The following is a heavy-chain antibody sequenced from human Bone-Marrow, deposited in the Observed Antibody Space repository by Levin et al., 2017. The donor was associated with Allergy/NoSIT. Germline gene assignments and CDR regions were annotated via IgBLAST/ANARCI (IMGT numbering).Heavy chain of an antibody. J-gene: IGHJ6*02. CDR1: GFTLSSDE. D-gene: IGHD1-1*01. Sequence: GGSLRLSCAASGFTLSSDEMHWVRQAPGKGLEWVSTLSPSGDTYYPGSVKGRFTISRENAKNSLYLQMNSLTAGDTAVYYCARERHGGPDYYYGMDVWGQGTTVTVSS. CDR3: ARERHGGPDYYYGMDV. CDR2: LSPSGDT. V-gene: IGHV3-13*01.